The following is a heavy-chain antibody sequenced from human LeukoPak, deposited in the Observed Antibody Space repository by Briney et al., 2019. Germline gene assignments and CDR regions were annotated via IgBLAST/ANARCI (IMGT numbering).Heavy chain of an antibody. CDR2: IFYSGRI. J-gene: IGHJ5*02. CDR1: GGSITRGTHY. D-gene: IGHD3-9*01. Sequence: PSETLSLTCTVSGGSITRGTHYWGWVRQPPGKGLEWIGSIFYSGRIFYNPSLKSRVFVSIDTSKNQFSLKLNSVTVADTAVYYCARHDYDLLTGYSINWFDPWGQGTLVTVSS. CDR3: ARHDYDLLTGYSINWFDP. V-gene: IGHV4-39*01.